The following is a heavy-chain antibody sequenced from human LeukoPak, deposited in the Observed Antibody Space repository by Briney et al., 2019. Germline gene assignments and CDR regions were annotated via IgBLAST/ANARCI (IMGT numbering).Heavy chain of an antibody. J-gene: IGHJ4*02. Sequence: GGSLRLSCTVSGFTFSNYAVTWVRQAPGKGLEWVSAISGSGDNTYYADSVKGRFTVSRDNSKNTLYLQMNSLRAEDTAVYYCAKVASGSYYNWPFDYWGQGTLVTVSS. V-gene: IGHV3-23*01. CDR2: ISGSGDNT. CDR3: AKVASGSYYNWPFDY. CDR1: GFTFSNYA. D-gene: IGHD1-26*01.